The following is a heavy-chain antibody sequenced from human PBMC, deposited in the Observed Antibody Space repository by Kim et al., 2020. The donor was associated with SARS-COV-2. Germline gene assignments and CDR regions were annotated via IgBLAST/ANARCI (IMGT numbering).Heavy chain of an antibody. CDR1: GFTFSSYA. J-gene: IGHJ4*02. V-gene: IGHV3-30*04. CDR3: ARGRGGSV. CDR2: ISYDGSNK. Sequence: GGSLRLSCAASGFTFSSYAMHWVRQAPGKGLEWVAVISYDGSNKYYADSVKGRFTISRDNSKNTLYLQMNSLRAEDTAVYYCARGRGGSVWGQGTLVTVS. D-gene: IGHD5-12*01.